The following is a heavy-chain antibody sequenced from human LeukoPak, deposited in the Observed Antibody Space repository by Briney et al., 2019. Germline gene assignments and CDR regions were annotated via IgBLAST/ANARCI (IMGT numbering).Heavy chain of an antibody. CDR1: GFSLSTSGVG. V-gene: IGHV2-5*01. CDR3: AHRNLGVAAFDP. CDR2: IYWNDDK. Sequence: SGPTLVKPTQTLTLTCTFSGFSLSTSGVGVGWIRQPPGKALEWLALIYWNDDKRYSPSLKSRLTITKDTSKNQVVLTMTNMDPVDTATYYCAHRNLGVAAFDPWGQGTLVTVPS. J-gene: IGHJ5*02. D-gene: IGHD3-3*01.